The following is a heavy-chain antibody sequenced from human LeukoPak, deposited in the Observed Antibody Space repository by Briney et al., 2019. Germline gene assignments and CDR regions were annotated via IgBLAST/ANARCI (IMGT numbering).Heavy chain of an antibody. Sequence: SGTLSLTCDVSGVSFSQYYWTWVRQPPGKGLEWIGEISHGEGTHYNPSLKSRVTISLDTSKNQFSLKLNSVTAADGAVYYCSRGIDPYKLGNVWGQGTLVTVCS. D-gene: IGHD1-1*01. CDR1: GVSFSQYY. CDR2: ISHGEGT. J-gene: IGHJ1*01. CDR3: SRGIDPYKLGNV. V-gene: IGHV4-34*01.